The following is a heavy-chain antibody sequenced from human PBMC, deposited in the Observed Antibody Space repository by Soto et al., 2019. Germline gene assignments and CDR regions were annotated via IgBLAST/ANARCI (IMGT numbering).Heavy chain of an antibody. J-gene: IGHJ3*02. D-gene: IGHD4-17*01. V-gene: IGHV3-23*01. CDR2: ISGSGGTT. CDR1: GFIFSTYA. CDR3: AHPRGYGVFDAVDI. Sequence: PVGSLRLSCAASGFIFSTYAMNWVRQAPGKGLEWVSAISGSGGTTFYAESVRGRFTISRDNSINTLYLQMSSLRTEDTAVYYCAHPRGYGVFDAVDIWGQGTMVTVSS.